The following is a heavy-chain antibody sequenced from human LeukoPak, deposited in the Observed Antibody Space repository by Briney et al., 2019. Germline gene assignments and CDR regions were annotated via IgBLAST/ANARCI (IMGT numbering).Heavy chain of an antibody. CDR3: ANNFDY. CDR2: ISSSSTTI. J-gene: IGHJ4*02. V-gene: IGHV3-48*01. Sequence: PGGSLRLSCAASGFTFSSYSMNWVRQAPGKGLEWISYISSSSTTIYYADSVKGRFTISRDSTRNSLYLQMNSLRAENTAVYYCANNFDYWGQGTLVTVSS. CDR1: GFTFSSYS.